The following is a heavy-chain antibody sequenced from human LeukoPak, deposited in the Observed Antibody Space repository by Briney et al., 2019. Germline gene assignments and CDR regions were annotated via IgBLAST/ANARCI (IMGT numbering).Heavy chain of an antibody. Sequence: GGSLRLSCAASGFTFSSYGMHWVRQAPGKGLEWVAFIRYHGSNKYYAASVKGRFTISRDNSKTTLYLQMNSLRAEDTAVYYCAKGGIVGVPAAIPFDYWGQGTLVTVSS. CDR2: IRYHGSNK. CDR3: AKGGIVGVPAAIPFDY. V-gene: IGHV3-30*02. J-gene: IGHJ4*02. CDR1: GFTFSSYG. D-gene: IGHD2-2*01.